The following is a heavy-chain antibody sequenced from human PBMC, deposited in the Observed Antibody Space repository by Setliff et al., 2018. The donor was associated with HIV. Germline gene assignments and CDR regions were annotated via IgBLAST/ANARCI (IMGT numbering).Heavy chain of an antibody. CDR1: GDSISSGSYF. D-gene: IGHD1-1*01. CDR3: TREGRGDPAMATTRIDY. Sequence: PSETLSLTCSVSGDSISSGSYFWGWIRQTPGKGLEWIGNIYYTGFAYYNPSLKSRVTISLDTSKTHFFLNLTSVTDADTAVYFCTREGRGDPAMATTRIDYWGRGKLVTVSS. J-gene: IGHJ4*02. CDR2: IYYTGFA. V-gene: IGHV4-39*02.